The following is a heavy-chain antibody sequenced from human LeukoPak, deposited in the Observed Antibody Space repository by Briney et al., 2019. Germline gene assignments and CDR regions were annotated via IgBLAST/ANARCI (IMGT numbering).Heavy chain of an antibody. J-gene: IGHJ4*02. CDR1: GFTFSRYN. Sequence: GGSLRLSCAASGFTFSRYNMKWVRQAPGKGLEWGSPISRTSSYIYYADSVKGRFTISRDNAQNSLYLQMNSLRDEDTAVYYCARVLETDCSGGSCYSGLDHWGQGTLVTVSS. D-gene: IGHD2-15*01. CDR2: ISRTSSYI. CDR3: ARVLETDCSGGSCYSGLDH. V-gene: IGHV3-21*01.